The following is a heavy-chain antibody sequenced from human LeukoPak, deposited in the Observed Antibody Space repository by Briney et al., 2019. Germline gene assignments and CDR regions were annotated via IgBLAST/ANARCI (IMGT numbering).Heavy chain of an antibody. V-gene: IGHV3-23*01. CDR3: ATMDYGDYVFYGMALDY. Sequence: GGSLRLSCAASGFTFSSYAMGWVRQAPGKGLEWVSAISGSGGSTYYADSVKGRFTISRDNSKNTLYLQMNSLRAEDTAVYYCATMDYGDYVFYGMALDYWGQGTLVTVSS. CDR1: GFTFSSYA. J-gene: IGHJ4*02. D-gene: IGHD4-17*01. CDR2: ISGSGGST.